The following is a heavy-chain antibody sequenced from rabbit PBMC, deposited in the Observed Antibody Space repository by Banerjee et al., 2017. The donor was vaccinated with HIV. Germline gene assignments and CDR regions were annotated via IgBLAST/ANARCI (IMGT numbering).Heavy chain of an antibody. CDR3: VRDTGYGTAGIEFNL. J-gene: IGHJ4*01. CDR1: GFSFGNYY. D-gene: IGHD7-1*01. Sequence: QSLEESGGDLVEPGASLTLTCTASGFSFGNYYMTWVRQAPGKGLQWIGYIYSGSDVTFYASWAKGRFTISKTSSTTVTLQMTSLTAADTATYFCVRDTGYGTAGIEFNLWGPGTLVTVS. CDR2: IYSGSDVT. V-gene: IGHV1S40*01.